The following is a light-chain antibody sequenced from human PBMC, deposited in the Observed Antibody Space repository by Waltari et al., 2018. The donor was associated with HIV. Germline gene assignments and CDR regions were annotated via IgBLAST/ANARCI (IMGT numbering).Light chain of an antibody. CDR3: SSYRRDSTQV. Sequence: QSALTQPASVSGSPGQSITISCPGSSSDGGSFNFVSWYQQYQGKAPKLVIFEVSKRPSGVSSRFSGSKSGNTASLTISGLQAEDEADYHCSSYRRDSTQVFGGGTKLTVL. CDR2: EVS. J-gene: IGLJ2*01. CDR1: SSDGGSFNF. V-gene: IGLV2-14*01.